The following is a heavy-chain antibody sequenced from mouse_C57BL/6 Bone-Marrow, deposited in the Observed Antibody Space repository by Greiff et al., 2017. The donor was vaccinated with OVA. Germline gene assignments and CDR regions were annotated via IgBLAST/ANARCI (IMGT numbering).Heavy chain of an antibody. CDR1: GYAFTNYL. J-gene: IGHJ1*03. CDR2: INPGSGGT. D-gene: IGHD4-1*01. Sequence: QVQLQQSGAELVRPGTSVKVSCKASGYAFTNYLIEWVKQRPGQGLEWIGVINPGSGGTNYNEKFKGKATLTADKSSSTAYMQLSSLTSEDSAVYFGARGANWDEGYFDVWGTGTTVTVSS. CDR3: ARGANWDEGYFDV. V-gene: IGHV1-54*01.